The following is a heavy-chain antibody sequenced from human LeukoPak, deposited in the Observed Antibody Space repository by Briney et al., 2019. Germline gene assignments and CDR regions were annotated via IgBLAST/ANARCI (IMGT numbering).Heavy chain of an antibody. D-gene: IGHD2-21*02. CDR3: ASASTVIDACGM. Sequence: ASVKVSCKASGYSFTSYYMHWVRQAPGQGLQWMAIINVNGGTSTYAQKLQGRLTMTRDTSTSTVYMELSSLRSEDTAVYFCASASTVIDACGMWGQGTMVTVSS. J-gene: IGHJ3*02. CDR2: INVNGGTS. V-gene: IGHV1-46*04. CDR1: GYSFTSYY.